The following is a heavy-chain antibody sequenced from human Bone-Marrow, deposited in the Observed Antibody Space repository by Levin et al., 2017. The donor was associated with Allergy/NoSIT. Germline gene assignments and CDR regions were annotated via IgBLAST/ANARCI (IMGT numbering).Heavy chain of an antibody. Sequence: ASVKVSCKASGYPFTGYYLHWVRQAPGQGLEWMGRIHPNSGGTDSAQKFQGRVSMTRDTSINTAYMELSNLHSDDTAVYYCTRTWSTAGFTPDFDCWGQGTLVTVSS. CDR3: TRTWSTAGFTPDFDC. V-gene: IGHV1-2*06. D-gene: IGHD2-21*02. CDR2: IHPNSGGT. J-gene: IGHJ4*02. CDR1: GYPFTGYY.